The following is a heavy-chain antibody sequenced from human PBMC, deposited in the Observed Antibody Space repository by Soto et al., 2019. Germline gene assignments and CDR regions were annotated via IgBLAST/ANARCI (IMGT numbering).Heavy chain of an antibody. V-gene: IGHV3-74*01. CDR3: TRGSSGWPDY. D-gene: IGHD6-19*01. CDR2: ISSDGSVT. Sequence: EVQVVESGGGLVQPGGSLRLSCAVSGFTFSSYWMHWVRQAAGKGLVWVSRISSDGSVTNYADSVKGRFTISRDNAKNTLYLQMTSLRAEDTAVYYCTRGSSGWPDYWGQGTLVTVSS. CDR1: GFTFSSYW. J-gene: IGHJ4*02.